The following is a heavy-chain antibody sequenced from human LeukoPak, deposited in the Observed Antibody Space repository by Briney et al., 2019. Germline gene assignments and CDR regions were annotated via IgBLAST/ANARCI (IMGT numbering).Heavy chain of an antibody. CDR1: GFTFSNYW. D-gene: IGHD3-10*01. V-gene: IGHV3-7*01. CDR3: ARSVEAGYMDV. J-gene: IGHJ6*03. Sequence: GGSLRLSCAASGFTFSNYWMTWVRQAPGKGLEWVANIKQDGSEKYSVDSVKGRFTISRDNAKNSLYLQMNSLSAEDTAVYYCARSVEAGYMDVWSKGTTVTISS. CDR2: IKQDGSEK.